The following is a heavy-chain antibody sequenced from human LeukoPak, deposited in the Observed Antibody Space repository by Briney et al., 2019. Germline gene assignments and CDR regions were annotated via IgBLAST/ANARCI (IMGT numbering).Heavy chain of an antibody. D-gene: IGHD2-2*01. CDR1: GGSISSSSYY. Sequence: PSQTLSLTCTVSGGSISSSSYYWGWIRQPPGKGLEWIGSIYYSGSTYYNPSLKSRVTISVDTSKNQFSLKLSSVTAADTAVYYCARTHGVVVPAANPGRDYYYGMDVWGQGTTVTVSS. V-gene: IGHV4-39*07. CDR2: IYYSGST. CDR3: ARTHGVVVPAANPGRDYYYGMDV. J-gene: IGHJ6*02.